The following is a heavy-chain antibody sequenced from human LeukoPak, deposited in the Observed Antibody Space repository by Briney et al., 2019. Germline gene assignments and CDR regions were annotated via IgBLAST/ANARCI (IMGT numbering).Heavy chain of an antibody. CDR2: ISGSGGDT. D-gene: IGHD5-18*01. CDR1: GFTFSSYA. J-gene: IGHJ4*02. V-gene: IGHV3-23*01. CDR3: AKGDSGMVRRYYFDY. Sequence: GGTLTLNCAASGFTFSSYALSWVRQAPGLGLEWVSLISGSGGDTYYADSVKGRLTISRDISKNTLYLQMNSLSAEDTAVYYCAKGDSGMVRRYYFDYWGQGTLVTVSS.